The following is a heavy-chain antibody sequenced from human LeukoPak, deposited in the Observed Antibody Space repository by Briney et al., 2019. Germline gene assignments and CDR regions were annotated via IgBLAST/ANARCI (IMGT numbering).Heavy chain of an antibody. V-gene: IGHV4-59*08. CDR3: ARHRGLVGATHLDY. CDR1: GGSISSYY. J-gene: IGHJ4*02. Sequence: PSETLSLTCTVSGGSISSYYWSWIRQPPGKGLEWIGYIYYSGSTNYNPSLKSRVTISVDTSRNQFSLKLSSVTAADTAVYYCARHRGLVGATHLDYWGQGTLVTVSS. D-gene: IGHD1-26*01. CDR2: IYYSGST.